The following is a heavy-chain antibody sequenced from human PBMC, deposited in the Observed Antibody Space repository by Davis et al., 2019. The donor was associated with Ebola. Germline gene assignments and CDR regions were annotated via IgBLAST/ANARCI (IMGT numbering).Heavy chain of an antibody. V-gene: IGHV4-59*01. D-gene: IGHD3-22*01. CDR1: GGSFSGYY. CDR2: IYYSGST. J-gene: IGHJ3*02. Sequence: MPSETLSLTCAVYGGSFSGYYWSWIRQPPGKGLEWIGYIYYSGSTNYNPSLKSRVTISVDTSKNQFSLKLSSVTAADTAVYYCAREEYYYDSSGYHRGAFDIWGQGTMVTVSS. CDR3: AREEYYYDSSGYHRGAFDI.